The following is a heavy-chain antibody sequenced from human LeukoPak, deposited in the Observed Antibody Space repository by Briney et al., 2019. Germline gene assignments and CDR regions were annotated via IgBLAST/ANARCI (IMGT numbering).Heavy chain of an antibody. CDR2: IYTSGST. D-gene: IGHD3-22*01. Sequence: SETLSLTCTVSGGSISSYYWSWIRQPAGKGLEWIGRIYTSGSTNYNPSLKSRVTISVDKSKNQFSLKLSSVTAADTAVYYCARDKGHGYYYDSSGYPARGGFDYWGQGTLVTVSS. V-gene: IGHV4-4*07. CDR1: GGSISSYY. CDR3: ARDKGHGYYYDSSGYPARGGFDY. J-gene: IGHJ4*02.